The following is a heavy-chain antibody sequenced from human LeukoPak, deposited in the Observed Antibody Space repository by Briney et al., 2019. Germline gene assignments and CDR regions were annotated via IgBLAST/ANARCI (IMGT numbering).Heavy chain of an antibody. V-gene: IGHV1-69*13. Sequence: GASVKVSCKASGGTFSSYAISWVRQAPGQGLEWMGGIIPIFGTANYAQKFQGRVTITADESTSTAYMELSSLRSEDTAVYYCARTTEDCSSTSCYQCWFDPWGQGTLVTVSS. D-gene: IGHD2-2*01. CDR3: ARTTEDCSSTSCYQCWFDP. J-gene: IGHJ5*02. CDR1: GGTFSSYA. CDR2: IIPIFGTA.